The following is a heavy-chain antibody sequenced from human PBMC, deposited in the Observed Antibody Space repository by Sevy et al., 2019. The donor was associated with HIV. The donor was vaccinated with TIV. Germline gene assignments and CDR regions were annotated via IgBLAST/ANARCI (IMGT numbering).Heavy chain of an antibody. CDR3: ARDKTILEGRYGMDV. V-gene: IGHV3-21*01. CDR2: ISSGSCYI. J-gene: IGHJ6*02. Sequence: GGSLRLSCAASGFSFSDYNMNWVRQAPGKGLEWVSFISSGSCYIYYADSMKGRFTISRDNAKNSLYLHLNSLRAEDTAVSYCARDKTILEGRYGMDVWGQGTTVTVSS. D-gene: IGHD3-3*01. CDR1: GFSFSDYN.